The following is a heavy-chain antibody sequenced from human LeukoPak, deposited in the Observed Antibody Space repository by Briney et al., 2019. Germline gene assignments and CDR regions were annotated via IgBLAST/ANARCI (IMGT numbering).Heavy chain of an antibody. CDR1: GDSISSYY. CDR2: IFHSGST. J-gene: IGHJ3*02. V-gene: IGHV4-38-2*02. CDR3: ARANYYDSSGYSRGAFDI. D-gene: IGHD3-22*01. Sequence: PSETLSLTCTVSGDSISSYYWSWIRQPPGKGLEWIGSIFHSGSTYYNPSLKSRVTISVDTSKNQFSLKLSSVTAADTAVYYCARANYYDSSGYSRGAFDIWGQGTMVTVSS.